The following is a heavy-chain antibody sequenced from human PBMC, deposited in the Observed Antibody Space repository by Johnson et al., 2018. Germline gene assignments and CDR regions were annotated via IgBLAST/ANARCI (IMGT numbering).Heavy chain of an antibody. CDR2: INPSGGST. Sequence: VQLVESGAEVKKPGASVKVSCKASGYTFITYYIHWVRQAPGQGLEWMGIINPSGGSTTYAQKFQNRVTVTRDMSTSTVYMELSGLGSEDAAVYYCARALGGAFDIWGQGTLLTVSS. J-gene: IGHJ3*02. D-gene: IGHD7-27*01. CDR1: GYTFITYY. V-gene: IGHV1-46*01. CDR3: ARALGGAFDI.